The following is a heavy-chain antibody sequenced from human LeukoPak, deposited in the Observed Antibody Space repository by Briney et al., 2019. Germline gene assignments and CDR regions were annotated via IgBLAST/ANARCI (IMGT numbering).Heavy chain of an antibody. CDR2: IYHSGST. V-gene: IGHV4-4*02. Sequence: PSETLSLTCAVSGGSISSSNWWSWVRQPPGKGLEWIGEIYHSGSTNYNPSLKSRVTISVDKSKNQFSLKLSSVTAADTAVYYCARTYDSSGYYDPFDYWGQGTLVTVSS. D-gene: IGHD3-22*01. CDR1: GGSISSSNW. CDR3: ARTYDSSGYYDPFDY. J-gene: IGHJ4*02.